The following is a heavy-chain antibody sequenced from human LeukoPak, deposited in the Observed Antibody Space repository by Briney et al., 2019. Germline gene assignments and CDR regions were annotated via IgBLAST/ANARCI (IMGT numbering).Heavy chain of an antibody. CDR3: VASYGGYVLDY. J-gene: IGHJ4*02. CDR2: VFNNGGT. D-gene: IGHD5-12*01. CDR1: GGSIGSYH. Sequence: SETLSLTCSVSGGSIGSYHWNWIRQPSGKGLEWIGIVFNNGGTKHNPSLRSRVAISVDTSKNQFALKLSSVTAADTAVYYCVASYGGYVLDYWGQGALVIVSS. V-gene: IGHV4-59*01.